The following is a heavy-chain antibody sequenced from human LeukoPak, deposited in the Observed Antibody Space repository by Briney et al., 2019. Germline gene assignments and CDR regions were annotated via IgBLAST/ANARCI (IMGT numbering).Heavy chain of an antibody. CDR2: INHSGST. CDR3: ARGEAAGYYYYMDV. V-gene: IGHV4-34*01. Sequence: SETLSPTCAVYGGSFSGYYWSWIRQPPGKGLEWIGEINHSGSTNYNPSLKSRVTISVDTSKNQFSLKLSSVTAADTAVYYCARGEAAGYYYYMDVWGKGTTVTVSS. CDR1: GGSFSGYY. J-gene: IGHJ6*03. D-gene: IGHD2-15*01.